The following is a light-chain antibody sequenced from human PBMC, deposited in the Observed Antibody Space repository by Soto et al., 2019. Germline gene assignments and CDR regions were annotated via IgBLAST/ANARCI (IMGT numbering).Light chain of an antibody. CDR2: GAS. Sequence: EIVLTQSPGTLSLSPGEGATLSCRASESVASSYLAWYQQKPGQAPSLLIYGASSMATGIPDRFSGSGSGTDFTLTITRLQPEDFAVYYCQQYGSSPWTSGQGTKVEIK. V-gene: IGKV3-20*01. CDR1: ESVASSY. J-gene: IGKJ1*01. CDR3: QQYGSSPWT.